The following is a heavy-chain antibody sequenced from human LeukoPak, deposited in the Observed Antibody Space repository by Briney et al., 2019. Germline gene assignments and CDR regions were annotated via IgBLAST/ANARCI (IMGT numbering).Heavy chain of an antibody. J-gene: IGHJ6*03. V-gene: IGHV3-7*01. D-gene: IGHD2-2*01. CDR2: IKQDGSEK. CDR1: GFTFSSYW. CDR3: ARLHYQLLFMDV. Sequence: PGGSLRLSCAASGFTFSSYWISWVRQAPGKGLEWVANIKQDGSEKYYVDSVKGRFTISRDNAKNSLYLQMNSLRAEDTAVYYCARLHYQLLFMDVWGKGTTVTVSS.